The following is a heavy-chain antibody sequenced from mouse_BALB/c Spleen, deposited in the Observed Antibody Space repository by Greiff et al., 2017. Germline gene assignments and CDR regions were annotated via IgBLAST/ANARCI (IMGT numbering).Heavy chain of an antibody. CDR1: GFTFSSFG. Sequence: EVQVVESGGGLVQPGGSRKLSCAASGFTFSSFGMHWVRQAPEKGLEWVAYISSGSSTIYYADTVKGRFTISRDNPKNTLFLQMTSLRSEDTAMYYCARSGDGYYGYAMDYWGQGTSVTVSS. CDR3: ARSGDGYYGYAMDY. CDR2: ISSGSSTI. J-gene: IGHJ4*01. V-gene: IGHV5-17*02. D-gene: IGHD2-3*01.